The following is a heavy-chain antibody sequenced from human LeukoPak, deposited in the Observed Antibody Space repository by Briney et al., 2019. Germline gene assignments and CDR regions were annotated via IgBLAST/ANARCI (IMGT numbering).Heavy chain of an antibody. D-gene: IGHD6-13*01. CDR1: GFTFSSYS. Sequence: XGSLRLSCAASGFTFSSYSMNWVRQAPGKGLEWVSYISSSSSTIYYADSVKGRFTISRDNAKNSLYLQMNSLRAEDTAVYYCAGGSGYSSSWYCDYWGQGTLVTVSS. CDR3: AGGSGYSSSWYCDY. V-gene: IGHV3-48*01. J-gene: IGHJ4*02. CDR2: ISSSSSTI.